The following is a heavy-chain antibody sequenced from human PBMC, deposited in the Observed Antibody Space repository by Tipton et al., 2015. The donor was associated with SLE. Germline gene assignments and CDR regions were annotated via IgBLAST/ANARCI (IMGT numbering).Heavy chain of an antibody. J-gene: IGHJ2*01. CDR1: GFTFSSYA. CDR2: INHSGST. CDR3: ARVAGTYQPAWYFDL. D-gene: IGHD6-19*01. Sequence: LRLSCAASGFTFSSYAMSWVRQAPGKGLEWIGEINHSGSTNYNPSLKSRVTISVDTSKNQFSLKLNSVTAADTAVYYCARVAGTYQPAWYFDLWGRGTLVTVSS. V-gene: IGHV4-34*01.